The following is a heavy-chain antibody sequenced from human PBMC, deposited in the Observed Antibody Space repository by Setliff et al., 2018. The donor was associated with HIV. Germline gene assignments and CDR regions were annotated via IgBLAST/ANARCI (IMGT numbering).Heavy chain of an antibody. V-gene: IGHV4-4*09. Sequence: ETLSLTCTVSGGSISGYHWNWLRQTPGKGLEWIGYIYTSRGTNYNHSLKTRVIISVDTSNQFSLKLSSVTAADAAVYYCARSPSYRSSWEYYFDYWGQGILVTVSS. CDR2: IYTSRGT. CDR1: GGSISGYH. CDR3: ARSPSYRSSWEYYFDY. J-gene: IGHJ4*02. D-gene: IGHD6-13*01.